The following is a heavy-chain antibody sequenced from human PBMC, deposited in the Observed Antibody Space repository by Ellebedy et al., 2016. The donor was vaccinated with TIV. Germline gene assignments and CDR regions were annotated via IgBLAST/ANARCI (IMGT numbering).Heavy chain of an antibody. D-gene: IGHD3-22*01. CDR3: ARAYYYDSSGYPWGDYFDY. CDR1: GGSISSGGYY. V-gene: IGHV4-31*03. J-gene: IGHJ4*02. Sequence: SETLSLXXTVSGGSISSGGYYWSWIRQHPGKGLEWIGYIYYSGSTYYNPSLKSRVTISVDTSKNQFSLKLSSVTAADTAVYYCARAYYYDSSGYPWGDYFDYWGQGTLVTVSS. CDR2: IYYSGST.